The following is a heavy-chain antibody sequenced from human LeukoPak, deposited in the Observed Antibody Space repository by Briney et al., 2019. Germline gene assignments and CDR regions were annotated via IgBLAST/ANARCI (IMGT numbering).Heavy chain of an antibody. V-gene: IGHV4-39*01. Sequence: PSETLSLTCTVSGGSISSSSYYWGWIRQPPGKGLEWIGSIYYSGSTYYNPSLKSRVTISVDTSKNQFSLKLSSVTAADTAVYYCATHPFYGSGSLDYWGQGTLVTVSS. CDR2: IYYSGST. D-gene: IGHD3-10*01. CDR1: GGSISSSSYY. CDR3: ATHPFYGSGSLDY. J-gene: IGHJ4*02.